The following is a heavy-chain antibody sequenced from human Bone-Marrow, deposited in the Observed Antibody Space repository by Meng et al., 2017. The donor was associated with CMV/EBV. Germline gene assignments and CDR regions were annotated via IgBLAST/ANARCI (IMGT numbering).Heavy chain of an antibody. V-gene: IGHV1-2*02. Sequence: ASVKVSCKASGYTFTGYYMHWVRQAPGQGLEWMGWINPNSGGTNYAQKFQGRVTMTRDTSISTAYMELSRLRSDDTAVYYCASWSRSIFGVVIHYEFWGMDVRGQGTTVTVSS. CDR2: INPNSGGT. CDR1: GYTFTGYY. J-gene: IGHJ6*02. D-gene: IGHD3-3*01. CDR3: ASWSRSIFGVVIHYEFWGMDV.